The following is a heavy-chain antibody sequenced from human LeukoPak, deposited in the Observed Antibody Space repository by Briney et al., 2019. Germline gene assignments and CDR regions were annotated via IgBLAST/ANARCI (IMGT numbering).Heavy chain of an antibody. CDR3: ARDPNGDYIGAFDM. CDR1: GFTFSAYA. CDR2: IRGGGTSE. J-gene: IGHJ3*02. V-gene: IGHV3-23*01. Sequence: AGGSLRLSCTASGFTFSAYAMMWVRQAPGKGPEWVSAIRGGGTSEFYADSVKGRFRMSRDNSKDTLFLQMNSLRAEDTAVYYCARDPNGDYIGAFDMWGPGTMVTVSS. D-gene: IGHD4-17*01.